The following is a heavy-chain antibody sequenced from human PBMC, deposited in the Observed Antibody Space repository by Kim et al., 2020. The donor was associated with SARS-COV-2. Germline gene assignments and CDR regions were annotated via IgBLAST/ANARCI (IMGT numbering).Heavy chain of an antibody. V-gene: IGHV1-69*13. J-gene: IGHJ6*02. Sequence: SVKVSCKASGGTFSSYAISWVRQAPGQGLEWMGGIIPIFGTANYAQKFQGRVTITADESTSTAYMELSSLRSEDTAVYYCARGYHKSVVVAAAIAGYYYYGMDVWGQGTTVTVSS. D-gene: IGHD2-2*01. CDR1: GGTFSSYA. CDR2: IIPIFGTA. CDR3: ARGYHKSVVVAAAIAGYYYYGMDV.